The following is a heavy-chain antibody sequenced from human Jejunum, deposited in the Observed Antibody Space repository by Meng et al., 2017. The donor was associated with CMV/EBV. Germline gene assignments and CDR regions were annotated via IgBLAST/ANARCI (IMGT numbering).Heavy chain of an antibody. J-gene: IGHJ4*02. Sequence: QVQLVQSGAEVKKPGASVKVSCKASGYTFTSYDINWVRQGTGQGLEWMGRINPNNGGANYAQQFQGRVTMTTDTSISTAYMELSRLRSDDSAVYYCARDLSGYYSFVDYWGQGTLVTVSS. CDR2: INPNNGGA. D-gene: IGHD3-22*01. CDR3: ARDLSGYYSFVDY. V-gene: IGHV1-2*06. CDR1: GYTFTSYD.